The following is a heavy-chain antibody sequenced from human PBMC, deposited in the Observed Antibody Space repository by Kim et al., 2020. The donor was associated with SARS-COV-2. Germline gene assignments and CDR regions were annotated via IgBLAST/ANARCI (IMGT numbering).Heavy chain of an antibody. J-gene: IGHJ3*02. CDR1: GFTFSSYA. V-gene: IGHV3-23*01. Sequence: GALRLSCAASGFTFSSYAMSCVRQAPGKGLEWVSIISGNGGSAYYADSVKGRFTISRDNSKNTLYLQLNSLRGEDTAVYFCAKTSGNWGTFDIWGQGTM. CDR2: ISGNGGSA. CDR3: AKTSGNWGTFDI. D-gene: IGHD3-10*01.